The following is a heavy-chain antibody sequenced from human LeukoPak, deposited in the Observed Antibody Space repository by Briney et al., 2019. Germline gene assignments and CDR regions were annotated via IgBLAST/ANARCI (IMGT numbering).Heavy chain of an antibody. J-gene: IGHJ6*03. CDR2: IKQDGGEK. Sequence: GGSLRLSCAASGFSFNSYWMSWVRQAPGKGLEWVANIKQDGGEKYYVDSGKGRFTISRDNAKNSLYLQMNSLRAEDTAVYYCASDQQALTRYYYYYYYMDVWGKGTTVTVSS. D-gene: IGHD6-13*01. CDR3: ASDQQALTRYYYYYYYMDV. V-gene: IGHV3-7*01. CDR1: GFSFNSYW.